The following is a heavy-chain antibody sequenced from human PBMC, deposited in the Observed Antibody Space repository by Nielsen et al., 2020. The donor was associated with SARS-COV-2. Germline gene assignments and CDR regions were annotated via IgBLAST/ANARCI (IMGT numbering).Heavy chain of an antibody. CDR2: VYHSGAT. V-gene: IGHV4-4*02. D-gene: IGHD1-1*01. Sequence: SETLSLTCAVFGGSVNTHAWWSWVRQAPGKGLEWIGEVYHSGATNYNPSLRSRVTLSMDKSRNQFSLRLTSVTAADTAVYYCARETASNWLDSWGQGTLVTVSS. CDR1: GGSVNTHAW. J-gene: IGHJ5*01. CDR3: ARETASNWLDS.